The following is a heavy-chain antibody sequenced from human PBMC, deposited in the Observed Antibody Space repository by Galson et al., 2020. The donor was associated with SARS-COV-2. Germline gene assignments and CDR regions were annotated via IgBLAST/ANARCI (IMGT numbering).Heavy chain of an antibody. V-gene: IGHV1-8*01. J-gene: IGHJ3*02. Sequence: ASVKVSCKASGYIFTTFDINWVRQATGQGLEWVGWMNPNSGNTGYAQKFQGRVTMTRDTSISTAYMELSSLRSEDTAAYYCARGSVGASTPAFDIWGQGTFVTVSS. CDR2: MNPNSGNT. D-gene: IGHD2-15*01. CDR3: ARGSVGASTPAFDI. CDR1: GYIFTTFD.